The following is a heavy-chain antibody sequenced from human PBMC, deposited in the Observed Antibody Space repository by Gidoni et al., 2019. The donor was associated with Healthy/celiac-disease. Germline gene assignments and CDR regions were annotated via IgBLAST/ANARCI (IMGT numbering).Heavy chain of an antibody. CDR2: INTNTGNP. CDR1: GYTFTSYA. CDR3: ARVPEPSGYAQPDY. Sequence: QVQLVQSGSELKKPGASVTVSCKSSGYTFTSYAMTGVRQAPGQGLEWMGWINTNTGNPTYAQGFTGRFVFSLDTSVSTAYRQISSLKAEDTAVYYCARVPEPSGYAQPDYWGQGTLVTVSS. J-gene: IGHJ4*02. D-gene: IGHD5-12*01. V-gene: IGHV7-4-1*02.